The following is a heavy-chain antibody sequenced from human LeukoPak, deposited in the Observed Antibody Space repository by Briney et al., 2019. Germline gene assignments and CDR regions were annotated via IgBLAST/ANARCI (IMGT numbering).Heavy chain of an antibody. D-gene: IGHD2-15*01. CDR1: GGSISSYY. CDR3: ARVVAATVGLDY. Sequence: SETLSLTCTVSGGSISSYYWSWIRQPPGKGLEWIGYIYYSGSTNYNPSLKSRVTISVDTSKNQFSLKLSSVTAADTAVYYCARVVAATVGLDYWGQGTLVTVSS. CDR2: IYYSGST. V-gene: IGHV4-59*01. J-gene: IGHJ4*02.